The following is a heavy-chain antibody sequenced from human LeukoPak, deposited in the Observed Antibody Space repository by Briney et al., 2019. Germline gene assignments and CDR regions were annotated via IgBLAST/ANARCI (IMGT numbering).Heavy chain of an antibody. V-gene: IGHV5-51*01. J-gene: IGHJ4*02. CDR1: GYSFTSYW. CDR3: ARLPVITTYSEFDY. D-gene: IGHD3-22*01. CDR2: IYPGDSDT. Sequence: GESLKISCKGSGYSFTSYWIGWVRQAPGKGLEWMGIIYPGDSDTRYSPSFQGQVTISADKSISTAYLQWGSLKASDTAMYYCARLPVITTYSEFDYWGQGTLVTVSS.